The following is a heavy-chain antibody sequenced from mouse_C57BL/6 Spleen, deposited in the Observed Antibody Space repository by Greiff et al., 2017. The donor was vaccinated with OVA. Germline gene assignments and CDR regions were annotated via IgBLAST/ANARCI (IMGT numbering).Heavy chain of an antibody. Sequence: QVHVKQPGAELVRPGSSVKLSCKASGYTFTSYWMHWVKQRPIQGLEWIGNIDPSDSETHYNQKFKDKATLTVDKSSSTAYMQLSSLTSEDSAVYYCARYGRYYAMDYWGQGTSVTVSS. CDR1: GYTFTSYW. CDR2: IDPSDSET. CDR3: ARYGRYYAMDY. D-gene: IGHD1-1*02. J-gene: IGHJ4*01. V-gene: IGHV1-52*01.